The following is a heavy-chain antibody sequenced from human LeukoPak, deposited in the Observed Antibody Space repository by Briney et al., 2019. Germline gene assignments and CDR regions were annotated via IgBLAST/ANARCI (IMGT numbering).Heavy chain of an antibody. CDR1: GFTFSGFA. Sequence: GGSLSLSCAASGFTFSGFAMTWVRQAPGKGLEWVSSIGSDYKTHYSESVKGRFAISRDNSKSTLFLQMNSLRAEDTALYYCAKDLHYYAAMDVWGQETPVTI. D-gene: IGHD3-10*01. CDR3: AKDLHYYAAMDV. V-gene: IGHV3-23*01. J-gene: IGHJ6*02. CDR2: IGSDYKT.